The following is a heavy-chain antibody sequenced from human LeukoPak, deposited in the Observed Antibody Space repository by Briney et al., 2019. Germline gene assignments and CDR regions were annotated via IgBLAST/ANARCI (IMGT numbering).Heavy chain of an antibody. V-gene: IGHV3-23*01. J-gene: IGHJ4*02. CDR1: GFTFDDYA. CDR3: AKFLPTHIVVANYYFDY. CDR2: ISGSGGST. Sequence: GRSLRLSCAASGFTFDDYAMQWVRQAPGKGLEWVSAISGSGGSTYYADSVKGRFTISRDNSKNTLYLQMNSLRAEDTAVYYCAKFLPTHIVVANYYFDYWGQGTLVTVSS. D-gene: IGHD2-21*01.